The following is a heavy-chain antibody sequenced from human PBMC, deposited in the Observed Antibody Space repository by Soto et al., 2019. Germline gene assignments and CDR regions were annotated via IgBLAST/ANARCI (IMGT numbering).Heavy chain of an antibody. J-gene: IGHJ6*02. CDR1: GGSISSGFYY. Sequence: SETLSLTCTVSGGSISSGFYYWSWIRQHPGKGLEWIGYIYYSGSTYYNPSLKSRVTISVDTSKNQFSLKLSSVTAADTAVYYCARVPLLRYFDQYYYGMDVWGQGTTVTVSS. D-gene: IGHD3-9*01. V-gene: IGHV4-31*03. CDR3: ARVPLLRYFDQYYYGMDV. CDR2: IYYSGST.